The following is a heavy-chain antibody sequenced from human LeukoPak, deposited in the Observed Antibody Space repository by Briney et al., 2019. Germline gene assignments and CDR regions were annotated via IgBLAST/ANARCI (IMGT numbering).Heavy chain of an antibody. CDR3: ASTETYYDILTGYSPGDYFDY. CDR1: GFTFSSYA. J-gene: IGHJ4*02. CDR2: ISGSGGST. D-gene: IGHD3-9*01. V-gene: IGHV3-23*01. Sequence: PGGSLRLSCAASGFTFSSYAMSWVRQAPGKGLEWVSAISGSGGSTYYADSVKGRFTISRDNSKNTLYLQMNSLRAEDTAVYYCASTETYYDILTGYSPGDYFDYWGQGTLVTVSS.